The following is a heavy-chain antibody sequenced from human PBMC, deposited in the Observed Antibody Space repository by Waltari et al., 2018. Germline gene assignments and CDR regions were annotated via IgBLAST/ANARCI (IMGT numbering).Heavy chain of an antibody. CDR2: IYPSGQT. Sequence: QVQLQESGPGLVEPSQTLSPTCSVTGDPIRSASYYWTWVRQPAGRGLEWIGHIYPSGQTNYSPSLRSRVTISADRSKNQFSLRLISVTAADTAVYYCAGGGGWLTDFWGQGIPVTVSS. D-gene: IGHD5-12*01. CDR3: AGGGGWLTDF. CDR1: GDPIRSASYY. V-gene: IGHV4-61*09. J-gene: IGHJ4*02.